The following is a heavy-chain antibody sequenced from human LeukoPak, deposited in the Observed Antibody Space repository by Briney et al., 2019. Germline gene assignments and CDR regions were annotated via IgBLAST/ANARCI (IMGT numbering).Heavy chain of an antibody. CDR1: GFTFSNYG. J-gene: IGHJ4*02. CDR3: ARVSGSSVRDQFDY. V-gene: IGHV3-33*01. D-gene: IGHD2-15*01. Sequence: PGGSLRLSCAASGFTFSNYGMHWVRQAPGKGLEWVAVIWYDGSNKYYADSVKGRFTISRDNYENTLYLQMNSLRVEDTAVYYCARVSGSSVRDQFDYWGQGTLVTVSS. CDR2: IWYDGSNK.